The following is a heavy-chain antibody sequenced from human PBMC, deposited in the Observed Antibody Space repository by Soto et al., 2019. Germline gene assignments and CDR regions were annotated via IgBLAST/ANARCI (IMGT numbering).Heavy chain of an antibody. CDR1: GYSISSGYY. V-gene: IGHV4-38-2*02. CDR2: IYHSGST. J-gene: IGHJ5*02. D-gene: IGHD6-13*01. Sequence: SETLSLTCTVSGYSISSGYYWGWIRQPPGKGLEWIGRIYHSGSTYYNPSLKSRVTISVDTSKNHFSMKLSSVTAADTAVYYCARDGPYSSSWYGGWFDPWGQGTLVTVSS. CDR3: ARDGPYSSSWYGGWFDP.